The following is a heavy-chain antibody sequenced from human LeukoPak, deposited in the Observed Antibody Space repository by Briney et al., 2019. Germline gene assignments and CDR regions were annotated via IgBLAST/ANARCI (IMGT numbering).Heavy chain of an antibody. V-gene: IGHV3-30-3*01. CDR3: ARDGVVVVMGAFDI. Sequence: GGSLRLSCAASGFTFSSYAMHWVRQAPGKGLEWVAVISYDGSNKYYADSEKGRFTISRDNSKNTLYLQMNSLRAEDTAVYYCARDGVVVVMGAFDIWGQGTMVTVSS. D-gene: IGHD3-22*01. J-gene: IGHJ3*02. CDR1: GFTFSSYA. CDR2: ISYDGSNK.